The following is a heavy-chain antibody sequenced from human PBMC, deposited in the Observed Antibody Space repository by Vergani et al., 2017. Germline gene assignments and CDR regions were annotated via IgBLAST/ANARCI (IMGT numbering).Heavy chain of an antibody. Sequence: EVQMVESGGGLVKPGGSLRLSCVASGFTFSHYSMNWVRQAPGKGLEWFSSISGNNDDVYYADSVKGRFTISRDNAKNSLYLDMSRLRAEDTSVYYWVRDVRVSRTWGQGTLVAVSS. CDR1: GFTFSHYS. J-gene: IGHJ3*01. V-gene: IGHV3-21*01. CDR3: VRDVRVSRT. CDR2: ISGNNDDV.